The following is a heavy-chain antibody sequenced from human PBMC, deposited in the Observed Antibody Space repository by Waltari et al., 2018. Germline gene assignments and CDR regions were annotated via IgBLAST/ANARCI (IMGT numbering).Heavy chain of an antibody. CDR3: ARGSGTYLPYFDS. J-gene: IGHJ4*02. CDR2: IYYPGSA. V-gene: IGHV4-59*13. Sequence: QVQLHESGPGLVKPSETLSLMCSFPGDPLPNYFWCWIRQPPGKGLEGIGYIYYPGSANYNPSLKSRVSISLDTSRNFFSLQLNSVTAADTAFYYCARGSGTYLPYFDSWGRGALVTVSS. CDR1: GDPLPNYF. D-gene: IGHD3-10*01.